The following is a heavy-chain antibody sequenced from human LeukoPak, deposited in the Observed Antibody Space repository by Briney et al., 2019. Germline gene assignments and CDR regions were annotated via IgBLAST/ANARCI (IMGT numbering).Heavy chain of an antibody. CDR2: IYYSGST. J-gene: IGHJ4*02. Sequence: SETLSLTCTVSGGSISSSNYYWSWIRQHPGKGLEWIGYIYYSGSTYYNPSLKSRVTISVDTSKNQFSLKLSSVTAADTAVYYCASDYYGSGSYWYWGQGTQVTVSS. CDR1: GGSISSSNYY. CDR3: ASDYYGSGSYWY. V-gene: IGHV4-31*03. D-gene: IGHD3-10*01.